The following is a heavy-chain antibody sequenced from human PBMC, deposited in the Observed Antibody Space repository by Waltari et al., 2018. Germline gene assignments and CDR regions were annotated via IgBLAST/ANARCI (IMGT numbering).Heavy chain of an antibody. J-gene: IGHJ3*02. CDR1: GYTLTELS. V-gene: IGHV1-24*01. CDR2: FDPEDGET. D-gene: IGHD3-22*01. CDR3: AGIYDSSGYDAFDI. Sequence: QVQLVQSGAEVKKPGASVKVSCTVSGYTLTELSLHWVRQAPGKGLEWMGGFDPEDGETIYAQKFQGRVTMTEDTSTDTAYMELSSLRSEDTAVYYCAGIYDSSGYDAFDIWGQGTMVTVSS.